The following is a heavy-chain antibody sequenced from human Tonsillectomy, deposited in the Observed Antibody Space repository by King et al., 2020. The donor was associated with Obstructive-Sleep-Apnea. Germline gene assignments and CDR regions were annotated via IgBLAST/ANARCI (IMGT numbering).Heavy chain of an antibody. D-gene: IGHD3-22*01. CDR1: GVSVSRNY. V-gene: IGHV3-66*01. CDR2: IYRGGST. Sequence: VQLVESGGGLVQPGGSLRLSCAASGVSVSRNYMTWVRQATGKGLEWVSVIYRGGSTGYADSVKGSFTISRDNSKNTLYLQMNGLRAEDTAVYYCATSSGYYFTEYGMDVWGQGTTVTVSS. CDR3: ATSSGYYFTEYGMDV. J-gene: IGHJ6*02.